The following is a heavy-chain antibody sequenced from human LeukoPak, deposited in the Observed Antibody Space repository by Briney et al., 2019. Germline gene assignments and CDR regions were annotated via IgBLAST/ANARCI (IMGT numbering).Heavy chain of an antibody. J-gene: IGHJ4*02. CDR2: ISSSSSSI. CDR1: GFTFSTYG. V-gene: IGHV3-48*04. D-gene: IGHD1-26*01. CDR3: AKSRIGFSAQADH. Sequence: HPGGSLRLSCAASGFTFSTYGMTWVRQAPGKGLEWISYISSSSSSINYADSVKGRFTSSRDNAKNSLYLQMNSLRAEDTAVYYCAKSRIGFSAQADHWGQGTLVTVSS.